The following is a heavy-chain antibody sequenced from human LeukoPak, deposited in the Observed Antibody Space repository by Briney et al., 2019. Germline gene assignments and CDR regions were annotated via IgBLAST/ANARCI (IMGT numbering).Heavy chain of an antibody. CDR2: IYYSGST. D-gene: IGHD1-26*01. CDR3: ARISISGSYHH. V-gene: IGHV4-61*05. J-gene: IGHJ5*02. Sequence: SETLSLTCTVSGDSISNSNYYWAWIRQPPGQRLEWIGYIYYSGSTNYNPSLKSRVTISVDTSKNQFSLKLSSVTAADTAVYYCARISISGSYHHWGQGTLVTVSS. CDR1: GDSISNSNYY.